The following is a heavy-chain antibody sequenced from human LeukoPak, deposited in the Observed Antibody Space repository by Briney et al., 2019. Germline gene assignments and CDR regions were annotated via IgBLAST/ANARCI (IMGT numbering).Heavy chain of an antibody. V-gene: IGHV1-2*02. CDR2: INPNSGGT. Sequence: ASVKVSCKASGYTFTGYYMHWVRQAPGQGLECMGWINPNSGGTNYAQKFQGRVTMTRDTSISTAYMELSRLRSDDTAVYYCARDGHYYGSGSYDYYFDYWGQGTLVTVSS. D-gene: IGHD3-10*01. J-gene: IGHJ4*02. CDR1: GYTFTGYY. CDR3: ARDGHYYGSGSYDYYFDY.